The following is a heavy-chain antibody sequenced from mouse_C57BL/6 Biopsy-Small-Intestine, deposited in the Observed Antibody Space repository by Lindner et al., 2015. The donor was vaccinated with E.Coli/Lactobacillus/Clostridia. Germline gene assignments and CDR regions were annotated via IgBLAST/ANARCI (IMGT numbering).Heavy chain of an antibody. CDR2: INPNSGGT. V-gene: IGHV1-53*01. J-gene: IGHJ1*01. CDR3: AREYREPGAIRGWYGMDV. D-gene: IGHD1-1*01. CDR1: GYTFTGYY. Sequence: SVKVSCKASGYTFTGYYMHWVRQAPGQGLEWMGWINPNSGGTNYAQKFQGWVTMTRDTSISTAYMELSRLRSDDTAVYYCAREYREPGAIRGWYGMDVWGQGTTVTVSS.